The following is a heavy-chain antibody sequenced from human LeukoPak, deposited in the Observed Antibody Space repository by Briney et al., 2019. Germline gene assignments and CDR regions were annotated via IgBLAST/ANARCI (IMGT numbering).Heavy chain of an antibody. Sequence: GGSLRLSCAASGFTFHDYAMHWVRQAPGKGLEWVSGISWNSGIIGYADSVKGRFTTSRDNAKNSLYLQMNSLRAEDTAVYYCARDQYYDSSGYFGHWGQGTLVTVSS. V-gene: IGHV3-9*01. D-gene: IGHD3-22*01. J-gene: IGHJ4*02. CDR2: ISWNSGII. CDR3: ARDQYYDSSGYFGH. CDR1: GFTFHDYA.